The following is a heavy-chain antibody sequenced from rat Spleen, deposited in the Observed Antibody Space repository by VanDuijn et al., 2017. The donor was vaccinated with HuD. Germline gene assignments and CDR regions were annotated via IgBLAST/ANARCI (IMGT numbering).Heavy chain of an antibody. V-gene: IGHV5-25*01. D-gene: IGHD1-1*01. CDR2: ISTSGSRS. J-gene: IGHJ2*01. CDR3: ARQVTTVVGYFDY. Sequence: EVQLVESGGGLVQPGRSLKLSCTASGFTFSNYYMAWVRQAPKKGLEWVATISTSGSRSHYPDSVKGRITISRDNAKSSLYLQINSLKSEDTATYYCARQVTTVVGYFDYWGQGVMVTVSS. CDR1: GFTFSNYY.